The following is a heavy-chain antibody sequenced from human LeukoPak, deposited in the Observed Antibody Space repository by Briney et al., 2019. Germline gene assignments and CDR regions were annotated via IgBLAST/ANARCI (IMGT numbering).Heavy chain of an antibody. Sequence: GGPLRLSCAASGFTFSSYEMNWVRQAPGKGLEWLSYITSSGATIYYADSVRGRFTISRDNAKSSLYLQMNSLRAEDTAVYYCARGWFDLWGQGTLVTVSS. CDR3: ARGWFDL. V-gene: IGHV3-48*03. CDR1: GFTFSSYE. J-gene: IGHJ5*02. CDR2: ITSSGATI.